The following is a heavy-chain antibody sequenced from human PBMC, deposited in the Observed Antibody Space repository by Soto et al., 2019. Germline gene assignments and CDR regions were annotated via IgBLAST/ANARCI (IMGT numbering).Heavy chain of an antibody. CDR2: IKSKTDGGTT. CDR1: GFTFSNAW. Sequence: EVQLVESGGGLVKPGGSLRLSCAASGFTFSNAWMSWVRQAPGKGLEWVGRIKSKTDGGTTDYAAPVKGRFTISRDDSKNTLYPQMNSLKTEDTAVYYCTAVAAAGVDYWGQGTLVTVSS. J-gene: IGHJ4*02. V-gene: IGHV3-15*01. D-gene: IGHD6-13*01. CDR3: TAVAAAGVDY.